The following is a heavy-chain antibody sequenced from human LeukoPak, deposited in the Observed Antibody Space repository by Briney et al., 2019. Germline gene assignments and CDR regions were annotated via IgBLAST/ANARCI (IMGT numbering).Heavy chain of an antibody. V-gene: IGHV1-24*01. Sequence: ASVKVSCKVSGYTLTELSMHWVRQAPGKGLEWMGGFDPEDGETIYAQKFQGRVTMTEDTSTDTAYMELSSLRSEDTAVYYCATSGYLVLSRLAFDIWGQGTMVTVSS. J-gene: IGHJ3*02. D-gene: IGHD3-10*01. CDR1: GYTLTELS. CDR3: ATSGYLVLSRLAFDI. CDR2: FDPEDGET.